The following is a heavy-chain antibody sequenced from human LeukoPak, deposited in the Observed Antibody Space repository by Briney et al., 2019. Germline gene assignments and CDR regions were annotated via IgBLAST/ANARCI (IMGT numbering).Heavy chain of an antibody. D-gene: IGHD6-19*01. CDR3: AREIAVAGLDY. Sequence: SETLSLTCTVSGGSISSGSYYWSWIRQPAGKGLEWIGRIYTSGSTNYNPSLKSRVTISVDTSKNQFSLKLSSVTAADTAAYYCAREIAVAGLDYWGQGTLVTVSS. V-gene: IGHV4-61*02. CDR2: IYTSGST. CDR1: GGSISSGSYY. J-gene: IGHJ4*02.